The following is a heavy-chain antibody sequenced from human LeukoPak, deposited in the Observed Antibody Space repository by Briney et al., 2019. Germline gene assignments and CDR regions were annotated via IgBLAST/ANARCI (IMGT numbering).Heavy chain of an antibody. Sequence: GRSLRLSCAASGFTFSSYAMHWVRQAPGKGLEWVAVISYDGSNKYYADSVKGRFTISRDNSKNTLYLQMNSLRAEDTAVYYCARDYYGSGSEKPDYWGQGTLVTVSS. D-gene: IGHD3-10*01. J-gene: IGHJ4*02. CDR1: GFTFSSYA. CDR3: ARDYYGSGSEKPDY. CDR2: ISYDGSNK. V-gene: IGHV3-30*04.